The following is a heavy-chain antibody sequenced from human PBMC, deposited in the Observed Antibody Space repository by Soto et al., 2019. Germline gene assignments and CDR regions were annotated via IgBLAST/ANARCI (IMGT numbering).Heavy chain of an antibody. J-gene: IGHJ2*01. D-gene: IGHD2-15*01. CDR3: VHRDCSVRRCYDWYFDL. CDR1: GFSLSTRGVG. Sequence: QITLKESGPTLVKPTQTLTLTCTFSGFSLSTRGVGVGWIRQPPGKALGWLALIYWDDDKRYSPSLKSRLTNSKYTSKNQVVFTMTNMDPVDTATYYCVHRDCSVRRCYDWYFDLWGRGTLVTVSS. CDR2: IYWDDDK. V-gene: IGHV2-5*02.